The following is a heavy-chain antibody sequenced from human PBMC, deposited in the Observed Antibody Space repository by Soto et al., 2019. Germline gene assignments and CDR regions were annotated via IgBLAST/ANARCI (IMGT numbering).Heavy chain of an antibody. J-gene: IGHJ3*01. V-gene: IGHV1-69*12. D-gene: IGHD2-21*01. CDR2: IIPISGTA. CDR3: ARSGVVVNASDV. CDR1: GGIFSNYA. Sequence: QVQLVQSGAEVKKPGSSVKVSCKASGGIFSNYAISWVRQVPGQGLEWMGGIIPISGTANYAQKFQGRVTITADESTRTAYMELSSLRSEDTAVYYCARSGVVVNASDVWGQGTMVTVSS.